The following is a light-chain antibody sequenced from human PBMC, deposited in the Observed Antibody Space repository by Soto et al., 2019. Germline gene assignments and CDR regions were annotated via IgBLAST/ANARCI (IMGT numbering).Light chain of an antibody. V-gene: IGKV3-15*01. CDR2: AAS. CDR1: QSFNRN. CDR3: QHYDNWPPLT. J-gene: IGKJ1*01. Sequence: EIVMTQSPVTLSVSPGERATLSCRASQSFNRNLAWYHQKPGQAPRLLIYAASARATGIPARFRGSGSGTEFTLTISSLQSEDFAVYYCQHYDNWPPLTFGQGTKVDIK.